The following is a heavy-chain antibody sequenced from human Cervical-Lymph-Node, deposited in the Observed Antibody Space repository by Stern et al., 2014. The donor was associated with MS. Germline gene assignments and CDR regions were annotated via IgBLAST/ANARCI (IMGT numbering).Heavy chain of an antibody. J-gene: IGHJ4*02. CDR1: GFAVSSSS. CDR2: ISDSGTTI. D-gene: IGHD5-18*01. CDR3: ASRGNIYGWVY. Sequence: EVQLGESGGDLVQPGGSLRLSCAASGFAVSSSSMNWVRQAPGKGLEWVSYISDSGTTIHYADSVKGRFTISRDNGKNSLYLQMRSLRDEDTAVYYCASRGNIYGWVYWGQGTLVTVSS. V-gene: IGHV3-48*02.